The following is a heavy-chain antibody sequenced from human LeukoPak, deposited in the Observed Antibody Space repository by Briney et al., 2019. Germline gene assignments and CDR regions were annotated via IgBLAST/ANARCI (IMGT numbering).Heavy chain of an antibody. V-gene: IGHV4-59*01. CDR2: IFYSGST. J-gene: IGHJ6*04. CDR1: GGSISSYY. Sequence: SETLSLTRTLSGGSISSYYWSWIRQPPGKGLEWIGHIFYSGSTYYTPSLKSRVTISVDTSKNQFSPKLRSVTAADTAVYYCARALLWFGDYIDVWGKGTTVTVSS. D-gene: IGHD3-10*01. CDR3: ARALLWFGDYIDV.